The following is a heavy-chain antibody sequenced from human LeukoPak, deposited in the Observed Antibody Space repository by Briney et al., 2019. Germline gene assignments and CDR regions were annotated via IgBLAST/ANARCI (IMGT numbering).Heavy chain of an antibody. D-gene: IGHD4-11*01. Sequence: ASVKVSCKASGYTFITYGITWVRQAPGQGLGWMGGISTYDGNTNYAQKFQGRVTMTTDTSTSTAYMELRSLRSDDTAVYYCARALYSNYVRALYYFDFWGQGMLVTVSS. CDR3: ARALYSNYVRALYYFDF. V-gene: IGHV1-18*01. J-gene: IGHJ4*02. CDR1: GYTFITYG. CDR2: ISTYDGNT.